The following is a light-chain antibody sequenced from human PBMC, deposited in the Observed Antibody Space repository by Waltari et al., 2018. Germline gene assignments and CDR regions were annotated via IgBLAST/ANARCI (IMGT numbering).Light chain of an antibody. V-gene: IGKV1-39*01. CDR1: QSISIY. CDR2: AAS. CDR3: QQSYSTPIT. Sequence: DIQMTKSPSSLSASVGDRVTITCRASQSISIYLNWYQQKPGKAPKLLIYAASSLRSGVPSRFSGSVSGTDFTLTIRSLQPEDFATYYCQQSYSTPITFGQGTRLEIK. J-gene: IGKJ5*01.